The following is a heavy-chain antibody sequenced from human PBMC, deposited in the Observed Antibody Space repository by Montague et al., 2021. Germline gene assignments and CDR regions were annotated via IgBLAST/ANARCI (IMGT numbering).Heavy chain of an antibody. CDR1: GGSISSSSYY. CDR3: ARPNIVTIHWYFDL. V-gene: IGHV4-39*01. D-gene: IGHD5-12*01. J-gene: IGHJ2*01. Sequence: SETLSLTCTVSGGSISSSSYYWGWIRQPPGKVLEWIGSIYYSGNTYYNPSLKSRVTISVDPSKNQFSLRLSSVTAADTAVYYCARPNIVTIHWYFDLWGRGTLVLVSS. CDR2: IYYSGNT.